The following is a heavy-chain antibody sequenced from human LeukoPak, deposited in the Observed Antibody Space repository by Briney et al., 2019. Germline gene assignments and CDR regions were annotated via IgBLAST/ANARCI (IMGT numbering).Heavy chain of an antibody. CDR3: ARDESGATMGD. CDR1: GFTFSTYS. D-gene: IGHD5-12*01. CDR2: ISPSSGNI. Sequence: GGSLRLSCAASGFTFSTYSMNWVRQAPGKGLEWVSYISPSSGNIHYADSVRGRFTISRDNAKNSLYLQMDSLRAEDTAVYYCARDESGATMGDWGQGTLVTVSS. V-gene: IGHV3-48*01. J-gene: IGHJ4*02.